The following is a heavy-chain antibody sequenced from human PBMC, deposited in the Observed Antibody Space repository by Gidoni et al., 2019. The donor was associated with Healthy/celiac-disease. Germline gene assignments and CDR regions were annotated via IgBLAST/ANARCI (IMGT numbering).Heavy chain of an antibody. V-gene: IGHV1-69*06. CDR2: IIPIFGTA. J-gene: IGHJ2*01. CDR1: GGTFSSYA. D-gene: IGHD3-22*01. CDR3: ARVGTDSSGGYFDL. Sequence: QVQLVQSGAEVKKPGSSVKVSCKASGGTFSSYAISWVRQAPGQGLEWMGGIIPIFGTANYAQKFQGRVTITADKSTSTAYMELSSLRSEDTAVYYCARVGTDSSGGYFDLWGRGTLVTVSS.